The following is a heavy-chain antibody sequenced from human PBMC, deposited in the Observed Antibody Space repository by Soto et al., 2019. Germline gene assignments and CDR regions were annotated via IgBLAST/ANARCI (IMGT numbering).Heavy chain of an antibody. D-gene: IGHD2-15*01. CDR2: IYYSGST. J-gene: IGHJ6*02. V-gene: IGHV4-34*01. Sequence: PSETLSLTCAVYGGSFSGYYWSWIRQPPGKGLEWIGNIYYSGSTYYNPSLKSRVTISVDTSKNQFSLKLSSVTAADTAVYYCARLSAGSRYYYYYGMDVWGQGTTVTVSS. CDR1: GGSFSGYY. CDR3: ARLSAGSRYYYYYGMDV.